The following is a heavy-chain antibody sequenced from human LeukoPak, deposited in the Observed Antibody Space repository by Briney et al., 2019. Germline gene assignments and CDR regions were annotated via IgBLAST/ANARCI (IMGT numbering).Heavy chain of an antibody. J-gene: IGHJ6*02. CDR1: GYTFTGYY. CDR2: INPNSGGT. D-gene: IGHD3-10*02. CDR3: ASPVRGVIIRGYYYYGMDV. V-gene: IGHV1-2*06. Sequence: ASVKVSCKASGYTFTGYYMHWVRQAPGQGLEWMGRINPNSGGTNYAQKFQGRVTMTRDTSISTAYMELSRLRSDDTAVYYCASPVRGVIIRGYYYYGMDVWGQGTTVTVSS.